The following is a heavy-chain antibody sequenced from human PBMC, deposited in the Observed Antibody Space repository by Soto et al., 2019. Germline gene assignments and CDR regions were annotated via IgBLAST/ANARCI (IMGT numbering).Heavy chain of an antibody. D-gene: IGHD2-8*02. Sequence: QVQLVESGGGVVQPGKSLRLACAASGFSFRSYGMHWVRQPPGKGLEWVAAVWYDGSKEHYADSVKGRFTISRDNSKNTLYLHMSSLRVEDTANYYCASDHGSNCTGASCYMPPYGGQGALVTVSS. V-gene: IGHV3-33*01. CDR2: VWYDGSKE. J-gene: IGHJ4*02. CDR3: ASDHGSNCTGASCYMPPY. CDR1: GFSFRSYG.